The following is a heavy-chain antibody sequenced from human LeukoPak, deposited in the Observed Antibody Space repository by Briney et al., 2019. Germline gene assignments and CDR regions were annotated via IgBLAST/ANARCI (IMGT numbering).Heavy chain of an antibody. CDR2: ISASGSSI. Sequence: GGSLRLSCAAPAFTVSDYYMSWIRQAPGKGLEWVSYISASGSSIYYADSVKGRFTISRDNAKNPLYLQMNSLTTEDTAVYYCASEYCTNGVCYNPWGQGTLVTVSS. J-gene: IGHJ5*02. CDR3: ASEYCTNGVCYNP. D-gene: IGHD2-8*01. CDR1: AFTVSDYY. V-gene: IGHV3-11*01.